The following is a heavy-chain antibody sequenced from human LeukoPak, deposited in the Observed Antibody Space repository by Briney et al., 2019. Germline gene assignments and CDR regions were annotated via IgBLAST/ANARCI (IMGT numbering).Heavy chain of an antibody. CDR1: GGSISSYY. CDR2: IYYSGST. D-gene: IGHD5-24*01. CDR3: ARRGGRDAYNEGFDY. Sequence: SETLSLTCTVSGGSISSYYWSWIRQPPGKGLEWIGYIYYSGSTNYNPSLKSRVTISVDTSKNQFSLKLSSVTAADTAVYYCARRGGRDAYNEGFDYWGQGTLVTVSS. V-gene: IGHV4-59*01. J-gene: IGHJ4*02.